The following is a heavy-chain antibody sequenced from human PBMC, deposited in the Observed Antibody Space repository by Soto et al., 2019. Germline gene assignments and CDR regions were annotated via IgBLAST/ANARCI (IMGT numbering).Heavy chain of an antibody. CDR1: GVSIRSSNW. V-gene: IGHV4-4*02. Sequence: QVQLQESGPGLLKPSGTLSLTCAVSGVSIRSSNWWSWVRQPPGKGLEWIGEIYHSGSTNYNPSLKSRVTTSVDKSKNQFSLNLRSVTAADTAVYYCASGTQGYFESWGQGTLVTVSS. J-gene: IGHJ4*02. D-gene: IGHD1-1*01. CDR2: IYHSGST. CDR3: ASGTQGYFES.